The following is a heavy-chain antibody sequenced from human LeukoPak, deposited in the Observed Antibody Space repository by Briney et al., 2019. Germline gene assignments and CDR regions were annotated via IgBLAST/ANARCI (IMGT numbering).Heavy chain of an antibody. CDR2: ISSRSSYI. J-gene: IGHJ6*03. CDR1: GFTFSSYS. CDR3: ARVHSGSFQYYYFFYMDV. Sequence: PGGSLRLSCAASGFTFSSYSLNWVRLAPGKGLEWVSSISSRSSYIYYADSVKGRFTTSRDNANNSLYLQVNSLRAEDTAVYYCARVHSGSFQYYYFFYMDVWGKGTTVTVSS. D-gene: IGHD1-26*01. V-gene: IGHV3-21*01.